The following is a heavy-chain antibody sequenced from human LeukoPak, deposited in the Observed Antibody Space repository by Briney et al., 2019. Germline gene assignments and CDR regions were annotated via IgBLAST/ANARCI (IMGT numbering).Heavy chain of an antibody. D-gene: IGHD3-10*01. J-gene: IGHJ5*02. CDR2: IYHSGST. V-gene: IGHV4-4*02. CDR3: ARIYYGSGSYFSAWFDP. CDR1: GGSISSRNW. Sequence: SGTLSLTCAVSGGSISSRNWWSWVRQPPGKGLESIGEIYHSGSTNYNPSLKSRVTISVDKSKNQFSLKLSSVTAADTAVYYCARIYYGSGSYFSAWFDPWGHGTLVTVSS.